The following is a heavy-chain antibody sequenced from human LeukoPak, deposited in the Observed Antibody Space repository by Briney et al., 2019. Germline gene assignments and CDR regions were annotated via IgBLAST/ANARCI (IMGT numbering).Heavy chain of an antibody. V-gene: IGHV4-34*01. CDR1: GGSFSGDY. Sequence: SETLSLTCTVYGGSFSGDYWSWIRQPPGQGLEWNGEINHSGSTNYNPTLKSRVTISVDTSKNQTSLKLSSVTVTATAVYYCARGGSSWRAANPRGYFGPWGKGTLVTVS. D-gene: IGHD2-15*01. CDR2: INHSGST. J-gene: IGHJ5*02. CDR3: ARGGSSWRAANPRGYFGP.